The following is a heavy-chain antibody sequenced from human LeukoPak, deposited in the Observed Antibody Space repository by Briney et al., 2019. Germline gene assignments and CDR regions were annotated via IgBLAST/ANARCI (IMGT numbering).Heavy chain of an antibody. CDR1: GFTVSSNY. J-gene: IGHJ6*02. D-gene: IGHD3-10*01. Sequence: GGSLRLSCAASGFTVSSNYMSWVRQAPGKGLEWVSAISGSGGSTYYADSVKGRFTISRDNSKNTLYLQMNSLRAEDTAVYYCAKEEPGNTMVRGVITDYYYYGMDVWGQGTTVTVSS. CDR2: ISGSGGST. V-gene: IGHV3-23*01. CDR3: AKEEPGNTMVRGVITDYYYYGMDV.